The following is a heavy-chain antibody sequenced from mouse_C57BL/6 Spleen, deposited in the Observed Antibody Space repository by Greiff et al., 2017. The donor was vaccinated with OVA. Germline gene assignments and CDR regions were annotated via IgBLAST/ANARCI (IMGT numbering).Heavy chain of an antibody. J-gene: IGHJ2*01. CDR1: GFSLTSYG. V-gene: IGHV2-2*01. D-gene: IGHD2-3*01. CDR3: ARIYDGYFDY. Sequence: VKLVESGPGLVQPSQSLSISCTVSGFSLTSYGVHWVRQSPGKGLEWLGVIWSGGSTDYNAAFISRLSISKDNSKSQVFFKMNSLQADDTAIYYCARIYDGYFDYWGQGTTLTVSS. CDR2: IWSGGST.